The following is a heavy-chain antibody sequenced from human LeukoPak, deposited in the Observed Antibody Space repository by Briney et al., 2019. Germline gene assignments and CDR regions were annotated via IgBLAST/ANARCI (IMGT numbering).Heavy chain of an antibody. CDR2: IYYSGST. V-gene: IGHV4-31*03. D-gene: IGHD3-22*01. Sequence: SQTLSLTCTVSGGSISSGGYYWSWIRQHPGKGLEWIGYIYYSGSTYYNPSLKSRVTISVDTSKNQFSLKLSSVTAADTAVYYCARAHALYYYDSSGYVDYWGQGTLVTVSS. J-gene: IGHJ4*02. CDR3: ARAHALYYYDSSGYVDY. CDR1: GGSISSGGYY.